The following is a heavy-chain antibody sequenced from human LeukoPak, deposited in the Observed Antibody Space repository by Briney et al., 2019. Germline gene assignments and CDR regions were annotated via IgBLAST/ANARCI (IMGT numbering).Heavy chain of an antibody. D-gene: IGHD6-19*01. J-gene: IGHJ4*02. CDR2: IYYSGST. V-gene: IGHV4-59*12. CDR3: ARDHSGRYGLFDY. Sequence: SETLSLTCTVSGGSISSYYWSWIRQPPGKGLEWIGYIYYSGSTNYNPSLKSRVTISVDTSKNQFSLKLTSVTAADSALYYCARDHSGRYGLFDYWGLGTLVTVS. CDR1: GGSISSYY.